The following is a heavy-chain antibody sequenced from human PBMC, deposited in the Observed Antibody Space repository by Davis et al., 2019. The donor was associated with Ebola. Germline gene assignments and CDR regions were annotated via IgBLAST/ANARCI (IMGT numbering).Heavy chain of an antibody. CDR3: ARDIGSSSPDGMDV. D-gene: IGHD6-13*01. CDR2: IVVGSGNT. CDR1: GYTFTSYY. Sequence: ASVKVSCKASGYTFTSYYMHWVRQATGQGLEWIGWIVVGSGNTNYAQKFQGRVTMTRDTSTSTVYMELSSLRSEDTAVYYCARDIGSSSPDGMDVWGQGTTVTVSS. V-gene: IGHV1-46*03. J-gene: IGHJ6*02.